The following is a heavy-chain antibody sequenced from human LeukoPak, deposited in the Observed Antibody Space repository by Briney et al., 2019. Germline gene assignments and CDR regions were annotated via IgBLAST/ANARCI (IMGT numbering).Heavy chain of an antibody. Sequence: PSETLSLTCSVSGASLSTSSFSWGWIRQSPGKGLEWIGSFYYSGSTYYNPSLKSRVTISVDTSKNQFSLKLTSVTAADTAVYYGARHADTTVLSPWVVYWVQGTLVTVSS. V-gene: IGHV4-39*01. CDR2: FYYSGST. CDR3: ARHADTTVLSPWVVY. CDR1: GASLSTSSFS. D-gene: IGHD4-23*01. J-gene: IGHJ4*02.